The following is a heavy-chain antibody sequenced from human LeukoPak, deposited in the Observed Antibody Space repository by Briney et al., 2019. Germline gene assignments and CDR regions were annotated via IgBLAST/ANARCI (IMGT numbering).Heavy chain of an antibody. CDR2: ISWNSGSI. Sequence: GRSLRLSCAASGFTFDDYAMHWVRQAPGKGLEWASGISWNSGSIGYADSVKGRFTISRDNAKNSLYLQMNSLRAEDTALYYCAKDVKGYYYYYGMDVWGQGTTVTVSS. CDR1: GFTFDDYA. J-gene: IGHJ6*02. CDR3: AKDVKGYYYYYGMDV. V-gene: IGHV3-9*01.